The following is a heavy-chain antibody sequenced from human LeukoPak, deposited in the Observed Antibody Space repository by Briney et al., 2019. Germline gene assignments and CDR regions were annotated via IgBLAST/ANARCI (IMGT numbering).Heavy chain of an antibody. J-gene: IGHJ4*02. V-gene: IGHV3-48*02. CDR2: ISVSSGTI. D-gene: IGHD2-2*01. Sequence: GGSLRLSCSASGFTFSSHSMNWVRQAPGKGLEWISYISVSSGTIYYADSVKGRFTISRDNAKNSLYLQMDSLRDEDTAVYYCARASTFLDYWGQGTLVSVSS. CDR1: GFTFSSHS. CDR3: ARASTFLDY.